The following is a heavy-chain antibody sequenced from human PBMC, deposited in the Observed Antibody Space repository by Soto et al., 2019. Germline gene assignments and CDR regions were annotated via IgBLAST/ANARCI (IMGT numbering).Heavy chain of an antibody. CDR1: GVSISSGGYS. CDR3: ARGGTYGDDDDY. J-gene: IGHJ4*02. D-gene: IGHD4-17*01. Sequence: SESLSLTCAVSGVSISSGGYSCSWIRQPPGKGLVWIGYIYHSGSTYYNPTLKSRVTISVDRSKNQFSLKLSSVTAADTAVYYCARGGTYGDDDDYWGQGTLVTVSS. CDR2: IYHSGST. V-gene: IGHV4-30-2*01.